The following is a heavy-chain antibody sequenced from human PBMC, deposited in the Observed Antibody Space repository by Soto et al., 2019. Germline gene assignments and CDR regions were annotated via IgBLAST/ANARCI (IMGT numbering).Heavy chain of an antibody. CDR3: ARVPYYDSSGYFGYFDY. CDR1: GGSISSGNYY. J-gene: IGHJ4*02. Sequence: PSETLSLTCTVSGGSISSGNYYCSWIRQPPGKGLEWIGYFYYSGNTYYNPSLKSRVTISVDTSKNQFSLKLSSVTAADSAVYYCARVPYYDSSGYFGYFDYWGQGTLVTVSS. CDR2: FYYSGNT. D-gene: IGHD3-22*01. V-gene: IGHV4-30-4*01.